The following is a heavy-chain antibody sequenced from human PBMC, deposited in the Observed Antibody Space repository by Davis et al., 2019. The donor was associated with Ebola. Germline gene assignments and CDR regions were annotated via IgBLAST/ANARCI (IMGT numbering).Heavy chain of an antibody. D-gene: IGHD6-13*01. CDR2: INPSGGST. CDR1: GYTFTSYY. V-gene: IGHV1-46*01. Sequence: AASVKVSCKASGYTFTSYYMHWVRQAPGQGLEWMGIINPSGGSTSYAQKFQGRVTMTRDTSTSTVYMELSRLRSDDTAVYYCARGGGMPYSSSWYDDNYFDYWGQGTLVTVSS. J-gene: IGHJ4*02. CDR3: ARGGGMPYSSSWYDDNYFDY.